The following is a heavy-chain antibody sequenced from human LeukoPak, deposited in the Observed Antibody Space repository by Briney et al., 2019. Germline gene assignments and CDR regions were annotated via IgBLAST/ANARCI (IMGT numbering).Heavy chain of an antibody. CDR1: GFTFSSYA. V-gene: IGHV3-23*01. CDR3: AKESTIFGVVITHYFDY. D-gene: IGHD3-3*01. J-gene: IGHJ4*02. Sequence: GGSLRLSCAASGFTFSSYAMSWVRQAPGKGLEWVSAISGSGGSTYYADSVKGRFTISRDNSKNTLYLQMNRLRAEDTAVYYCAKESTIFGVVITHYFDYWGQGTLVTVSS. CDR2: ISGSGGST.